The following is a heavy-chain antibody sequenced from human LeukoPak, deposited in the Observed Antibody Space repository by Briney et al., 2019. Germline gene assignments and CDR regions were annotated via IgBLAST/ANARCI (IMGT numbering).Heavy chain of an antibody. J-gene: IGHJ4*02. D-gene: IGHD6-19*01. V-gene: IGHV3-23*01. Sequence: GGSLRLSCAASGFTFSSYAMSWVRQAPGKGLEWVSAISGSGGSTYYADSVKGRFTIFRDNSKNTLYLQMNSLRAEDMAVYYCAKDREQWLVWGVYFDYWGQGTLVTVSS. CDR1: GFTFSSYA. CDR3: AKDREQWLVWGVYFDY. CDR2: ISGSGGST.